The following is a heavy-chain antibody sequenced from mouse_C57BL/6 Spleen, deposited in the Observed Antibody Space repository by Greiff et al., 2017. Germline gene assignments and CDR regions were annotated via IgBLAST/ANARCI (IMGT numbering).Heavy chain of an antibody. V-gene: IGHV2-6-1*01. CDR2: IWSDGST. D-gene: IGHD2-1*01. Sequence: VQLKESGPGLVAPSQSLSITCTVSGFSLTSYGVHWVRQPPGKGLEWLVVIWSDGSTTYNSALKSILSISKDNSKSQVFLKMNSLQTDDTAMYYCARQRGGNYRYAMDYWGQGTSVTVSS. CDR1: GFSLTSYG. J-gene: IGHJ4*01. CDR3: ARQRGGNYRYAMDY.